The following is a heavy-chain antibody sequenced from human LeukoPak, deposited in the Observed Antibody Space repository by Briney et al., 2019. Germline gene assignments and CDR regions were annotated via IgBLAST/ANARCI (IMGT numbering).Heavy chain of an antibody. CDR1: GFSFSSFW. CDR2: IKEEGRTT. CDR3: ARDGCSGGSCYGIDY. D-gene: IGHD2-15*01. J-gene: IGHJ4*02. V-gene: IGHV3-7*01. Sequence: GGSLRLSCAASGFSFSSFWISWVRQAPGKGLEWVADIKEEGRTTYYVDSVKGRFTISRDNAKNTLYLQMNSLRAEDTAVYYCARDGCSGGSCYGIDYWGQGTLVTVSS.